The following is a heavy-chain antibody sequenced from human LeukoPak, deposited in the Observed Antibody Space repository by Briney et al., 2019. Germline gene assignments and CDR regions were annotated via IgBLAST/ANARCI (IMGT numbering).Heavy chain of an antibody. CDR3: ARNKAVSGTKYFDY. Sequence: GSLRLSCAASGFTFSSYEMNWVRQPPGKGLEWIGSIYYSGSTYYNPSLKSRVTISVDTSKNQFSLNLSSVTAADTAVYYCARNKAVSGTKYFDYWGQGTLVTVSS. CDR1: GFTFSSYE. V-gene: IGHV4-39*01. CDR2: IYYSGST. J-gene: IGHJ4*02. D-gene: IGHD6-19*01.